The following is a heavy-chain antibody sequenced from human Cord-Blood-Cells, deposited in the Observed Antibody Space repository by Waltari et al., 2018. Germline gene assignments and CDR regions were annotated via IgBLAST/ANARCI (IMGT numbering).Heavy chain of an antibody. J-gene: IGHJ3*02. CDR2: IYHSGST. CDR1: GYSISSGYY. CDR3: ARDTGPNAFDI. Sequence: QVQLQESGPGLVKPSATLSLTCAVSGYSISSGYYRGWIRQPPGKGLEWIGSIYHSGSTYYNPSLKSRVTISVDTSKNQFSLKLSSVTAADTAVYYCARDTGPNAFDIWGQGTMVTVSS. V-gene: IGHV4-38-2*02.